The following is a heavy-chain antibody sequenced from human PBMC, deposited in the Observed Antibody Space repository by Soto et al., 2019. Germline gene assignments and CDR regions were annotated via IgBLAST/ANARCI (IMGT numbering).Heavy chain of an antibody. Sequence: QVQRVESGGGVVQPGMSLRLSCAVSGFTFSMYAMHWARQAPGKGLEWVAVTSSDGASKYYADSVKGRFTISRDNSKNTLFLQMNSLRPEDTAVHYCAKDRLPRSEVADVWGQGTTVTVSS. CDR3: AKDRLPRSEVADV. J-gene: IGHJ6*02. D-gene: IGHD2-15*01. CDR2: TSSDGASK. CDR1: GFTFSMYA. V-gene: IGHV3-30*04.